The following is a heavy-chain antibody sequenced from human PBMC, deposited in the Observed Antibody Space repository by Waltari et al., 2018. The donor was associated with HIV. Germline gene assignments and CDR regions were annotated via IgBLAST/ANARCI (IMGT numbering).Heavy chain of an antibody. J-gene: IGHJ4*02. CDR2: IKPDGSET. CDR1: GFTFSSHW. V-gene: IGHV3-7*01. Sequence: EVQLVESGGGLVQPGESMRLSCAASGFTFSSHWLSCVRQAPGKGLEWVANIKPDGSETYYVDSVKGRFTISRDNAKTSLYLQMNSLRAEDTAVYFCAREYFYESSGYYYRSTFDYWGQGTLVTVSS. CDR3: AREYFYESSGYYYRSTFDY. D-gene: IGHD3-22*01.